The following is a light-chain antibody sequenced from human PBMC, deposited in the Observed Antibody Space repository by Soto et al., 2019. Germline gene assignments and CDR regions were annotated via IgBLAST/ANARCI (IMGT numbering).Light chain of an antibody. CDR2: GAS. CDR1: QSVSSSY. J-gene: IGKJ2*01. Sequence: EMVLTQSPGTLSLSPGERATLSYSASQSVSSSYLAWYQQKPGQAPRLLIYGASSRATGIPDRFSGSGSGIDFTLTISRLEPEDFAVYYCQQFGSSPYTFGQGTKLEIK. CDR3: QQFGSSPYT. V-gene: IGKV3-20*01.